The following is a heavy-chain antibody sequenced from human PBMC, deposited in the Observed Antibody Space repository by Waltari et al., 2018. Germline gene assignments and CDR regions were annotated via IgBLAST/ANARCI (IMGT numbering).Heavy chain of an antibody. J-gene: IGHJ4*02. D-gene: IGHD2-8*02. V-gene: IGHV4-59*01. Sequence: QVQLQESGPGLVKPSETLSLTCTVSGGSISSYYWSWIRQPPGKGLEWIGYIYYSGSTNYNPSLKSRVTISVDTSKNQFSLKLSSVTAADTAVYYCARDGYCTGGVCYMGFDYWGQGTLVTVSS. CDR3: ARDGYCTGGVCYMGFDY. CDR1: GGSISSYY. CDR2: IYYSGST.